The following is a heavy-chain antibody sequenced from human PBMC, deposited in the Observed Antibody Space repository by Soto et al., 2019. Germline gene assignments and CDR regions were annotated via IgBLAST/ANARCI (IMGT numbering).Heavy chain of an antibody. Sequence: GGSLRLSCAVSGFTFSNYYIHWVRQAPGKGLEWVSSIRSGRDTFYTDSVKGRFSISRDDATSSVSLQMNSLRGEDTAVYFCAREETAWPLAYGLDVWGQGTTVTVSS. D-gene: IGHD2-21*02. CDR3: AREETAWPLAYGLDV. J-gene: IGHJ6*02. V-gene: IGHV3-21*01. CDR2: IRSGRDT. CDR1: GFTFSNYY.